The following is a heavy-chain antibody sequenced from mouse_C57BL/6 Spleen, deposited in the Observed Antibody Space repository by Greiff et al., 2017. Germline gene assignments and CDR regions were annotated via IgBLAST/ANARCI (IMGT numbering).Heavy chain of an antibody. CDR1: GYTFTSYW. CDR3: ATTTVVATEAMYY. D-gene: IGHD1-1*01. V-gene: IGHV1-69*01. J-gene: IGHJ4*01. Sequence: VQLQQSGAELVMPGASVKLSCKASGYTFTSYWMHWVKQRPGQGLEWIGEIDPSDSYTNYNQKFKGKSTLTVDKSSSTAYMQLSSLTSEDSAVYYCATTTVVATEAMYYWGQGTSVTVSS. CDR2: IDPSDSYT.